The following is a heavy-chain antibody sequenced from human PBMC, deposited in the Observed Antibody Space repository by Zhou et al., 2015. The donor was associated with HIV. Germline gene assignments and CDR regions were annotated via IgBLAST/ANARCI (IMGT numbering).Heavy chain of an antibody. CDR3: ARGDAAVAGMLDY. D-gene: IGHD6-19*01. CDR1: GDTFSRFA. CDR2: IIPIFGTA. Sequence: QVKLVQSGAEVKKPGASVKVSCKVSGDTFSRFAINWMRQAPGQGLEWMGGIIPIFGTANYAQKFQDRVSITADASTTTAYMELSSLRSEDTAVYYCARGDAAVAGMLDYWGQGTLVSVSS. V-gene: IGHV1-69*01. J-gene: IGHJ4*02.